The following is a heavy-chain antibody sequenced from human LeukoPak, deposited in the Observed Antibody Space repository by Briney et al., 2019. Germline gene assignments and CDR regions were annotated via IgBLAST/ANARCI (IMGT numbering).Heavy chain of an antibody. Sequence: SETLSLTCTVSGGSITSNAYYWSWIRQPPGKGLEWIGYIYYSGSTNYNPSLKSRVTISVDTSKNQFSLKLSSVTAADTAVYYCARHNDYYVVGGMDVWGQGTTVTVSS. CDR3: ARHNDYYVVGGMDV. CDR1: GGSITSNAYY. CDR2: IYYSGST. D-gene: IGHD3-10*02. V-gene: IGHV4-61*05. J-gene: IGHJ6*02.